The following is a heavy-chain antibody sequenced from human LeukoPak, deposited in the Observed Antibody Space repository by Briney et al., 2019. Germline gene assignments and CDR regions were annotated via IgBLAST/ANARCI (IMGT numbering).Heavy chain of an antibody. CDR1: GRSISSYY. J-gene: IGHJ6*02. V-gene: IGHV4-59*08. CDR3: ARQRGPSRGYYYGMDV. D-gene: IGHD3-10*01. CDR2: IYYSGST. Sequence: SETLSLTCTVSGRSISSYYWSWIRQPPGKGLEWIGYIYYSGSTNYNPSLKSRVTISVDTSKNQFSLKLSSVTAADTAVYDCARQRGPSRGYYYGMDVWGQGTTVTVSS.